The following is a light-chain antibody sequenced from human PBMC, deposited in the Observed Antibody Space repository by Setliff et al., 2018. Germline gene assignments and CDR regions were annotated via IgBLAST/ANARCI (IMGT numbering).Light chain of an antibody. V-gene: IGLV2-8*01. J-gene: IGLJ1*01. CDR2: EVS. Sequence: QSALTQPPSASGSPGQSVTISCTGTSSDVGGYNYVSWYQQHPGKAPNLMIYEVSKRPSGVPDRSSGSKSGNTASLTVSGLRAEDEADYYCSSYAGSNNPYVFGTGTKVTVL. CDR1: SSDVGGYNY. CDR3: SSYAGSNNPYV.